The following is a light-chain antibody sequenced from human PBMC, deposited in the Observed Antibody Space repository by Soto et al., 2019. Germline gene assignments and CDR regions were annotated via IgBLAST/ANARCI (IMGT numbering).Light chain of an antibody. CDR1: ETITFY. Sequence: DIQMTQSPSSLSASVGDRVTITCRASETITFYLNWYQHKPGRAPKLLIYAASNLQSGVPSRFSGSGSGTDFTLTISSLQPEDFATYYCQHSYSTPPYTFGLGTKLEIK. V-gene: IGKV1-39*01. CDR2: AAS. J-gene: IGKJ2*01. CDR3: QHSYSTPPYT.